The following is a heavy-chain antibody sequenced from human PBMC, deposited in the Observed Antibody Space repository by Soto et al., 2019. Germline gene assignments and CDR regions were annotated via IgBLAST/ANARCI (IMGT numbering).Heavy chain of an antibody. CDR3: ARQYSSRYYYYYYGMDV. J-gene: IGHJ6*02. CDR2: INSDGSST. V-gene: IGHV3-74*01. D-gene: IGHD6-13*01. CDR1: GFTFSSYW. Sequence: GGSLRLSCAASGFTFSSYWMHWFRQAPGKGLVWVSRINSDGSSTSYADSVKGRFTISRDNAKNTLYLQMNSLRAEDTAVYYCARQYSSRYYYYYYGMDVWGQGTTVTVSS.